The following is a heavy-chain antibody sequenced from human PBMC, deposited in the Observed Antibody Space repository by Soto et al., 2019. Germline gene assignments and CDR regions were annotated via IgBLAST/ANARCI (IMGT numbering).Heavy chain of an antibody. Sequence: GGSLRLSCVASGFTFITYWMSWVRQAPGKGLEWVANIKEDGSDKYYVDSVKGRFTISRDNAKNLLYLQMNSLGAGDTAMYYCARFTRGSSGDYWGQGTLVTVSS. V-gene: IGHV3-7*01. CDR2: IKEDGSDK. D-gene: IGHD6-25*01. CDR3: ARFTRGSSGDY. J-gene: IGHJ4*02. CDR1: GFTFITYW.